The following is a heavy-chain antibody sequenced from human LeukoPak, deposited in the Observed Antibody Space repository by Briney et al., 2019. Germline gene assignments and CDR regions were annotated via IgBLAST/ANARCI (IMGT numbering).Heavy chain of an antibody. CDR2: INPNSGGT. Sequence: ASVKVSCKASGYTFTSYGISWVRQAPGQGLEWMGWINPNSGGTNYAQKFQGRVTMTRDTSISTAYMELSRLRSDDTAVYYCARDGAIAAAGAIDYWGQGTLVTVSS. CDR1: GYTFTSYG. J-gene: IGHJ4*02. CDR3: ARDGAIAAAGAIDY. D-gene: IGHD6-13*01. V-gene: IGHV1-2*02.